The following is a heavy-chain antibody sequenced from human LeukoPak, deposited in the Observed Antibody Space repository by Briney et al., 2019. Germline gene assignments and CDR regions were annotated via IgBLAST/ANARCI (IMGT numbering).Heavy chain of an antibody. CDR1: GFIFSNYA. D-gene: IGHD2-2*01. CDR3: ATIQYQLTPARWPSIY. V-gene: IGHV3-23*01. CDR2: ISGGGDST. Sequence: LPGGSLRLSCAASGFIFSNYAMSWVRQAPTKGLEWVSTISGGGDSTYYADSVKGRFTISRDYSKNTLYLQMNSLRAEDTAVYYCATIQYQLTPARWPSIYWGQGTLVTVSS. J-gene: IGHJ4*02.